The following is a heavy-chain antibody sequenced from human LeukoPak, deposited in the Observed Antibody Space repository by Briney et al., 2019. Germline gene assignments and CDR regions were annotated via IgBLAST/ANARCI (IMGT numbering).Heavy chain of an antibody. Sequence: PGGSLRLSCAASGFTFSRFAMSWVRQAPGKGLEWVSAISGSGDVIYYADSVKGWFTISRDNSRSTLSLQMNSLRAEDTAVYYCAKGSLLLLRAFDIWGQGTMVTVSS. CDR2: ISGSGDVI. V-gene: IGHV3-23*01. J-gene: IGHJ3*02. CDR1: GFTFSRFA. CDR3: AKGSLLLLRAFDI. D-gene: IGHD2-21*01.